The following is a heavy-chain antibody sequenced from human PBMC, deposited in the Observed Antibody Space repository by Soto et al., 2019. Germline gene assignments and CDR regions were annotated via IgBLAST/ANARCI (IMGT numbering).Heavy chain of an antibody. J-gene: IGHJ6*02. Sequence: QVQLVESGGGLVKPGGSLRLSCAASGFTFSDYYMSWVRQAPGKGLEWVSYISSSGSTMYYADSVKGRFTISRDSAKKSLYLQRNSQRAEDTAVYYCARDYYDSSGFFGYYYGMDVWGQGTTVTVSS. CDR1: GFTFSDYY. V-gene: IGHV3-11*01. CDR3: ARDYYDSSGFFGYYYGMDV. CDR2: ISSSGSTM. D-gene: IGHD3-22*01.